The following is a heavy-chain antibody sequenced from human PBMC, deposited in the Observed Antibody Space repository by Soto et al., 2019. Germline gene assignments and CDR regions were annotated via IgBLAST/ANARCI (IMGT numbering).Heavy chain of an antibody. V-gene: IGHV6-1*01. CDR1: GDSVSSNSAA. Sequence: KQSQTLSLTCAISGDSVSSNSAAWNWIRQSPSRGLEWLGRTYYRSKWYNDYAVSVKSRITINPDTSKNQFSLQLNSMTPEDTAVYYCAREVARTYRAYYFDYWGQGTLVTVSS. CDR3: AREVARTYRAYYFDY. D-gene: IGHD5-12*01. CDR2: TYYRSKWYN. J-gene: IGHJ4*02.